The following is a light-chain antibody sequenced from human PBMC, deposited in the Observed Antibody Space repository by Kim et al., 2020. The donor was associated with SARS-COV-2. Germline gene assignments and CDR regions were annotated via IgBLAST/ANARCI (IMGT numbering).Light chain of an antibody. CDR3: SSRDSTGYHWV. J-gene: IGLJ3*02. Sequence: ALGHTVRLTCRGDSLETDYASWSQHQPGRAPILVFYSKDKRPSGIPDRFSGSSSGDTSSLTITGAQAEDEADYFCSSRDSTGYHWVFGGGTQLTVL. CDR2: SKD. V-gene: IGLV3-19*01. CDR1: SLETDY.